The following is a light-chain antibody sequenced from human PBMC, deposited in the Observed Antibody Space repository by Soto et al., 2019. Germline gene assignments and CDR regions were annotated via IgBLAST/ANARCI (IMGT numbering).Light chain of an antibody. CDR2: AAS. J-gene: IGKJ5*01. CDR1: QVISTS. Sequence: ASQVISTSLAWYQVKPGKAPKLLIYAASTLESGVPSRFSATVSGTEGTITITGLQPEDFQTEYCQQLLDSPITFGQGTRLEIK. CDR3: QQLLDSPIT. V-gene: IGKV1-9*01.